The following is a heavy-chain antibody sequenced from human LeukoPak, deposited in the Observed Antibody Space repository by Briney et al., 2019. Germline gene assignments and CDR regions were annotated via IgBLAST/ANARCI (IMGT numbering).Heavy chain of an antibody. J-gene: IGHJ4*02. CDR1: GFSLSDYY. CDR2: ITATGSTT. Sequence: PGGSLRLSCAVSGFSLSDYYMTWIRQVPGKGLEWISYITATGSTTYYADSLKGRLTISRDTAKSFVYLQMNSLRVDDTAVCYCARRTIITPGGFDYWGQGTLVTVSS. V-gene: IGHV3-11*01. CDR3: ARRTIITPGGFDY. D-gene: IGHD3-10*01.